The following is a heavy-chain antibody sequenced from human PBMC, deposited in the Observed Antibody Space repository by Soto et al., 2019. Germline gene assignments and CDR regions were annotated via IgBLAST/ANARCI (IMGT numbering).Heavy chain of an antibody. Sequence: ASVKVSCKASGYTFTSYAMHWVRQAPGQRLEWMGWISADNGNTNYAQKLQGRVTMTTDTSTSTAYMELRSLRSDDTAVYYCARDRGPAYYDFWSGWYYFDYWGQGTLVTVSS. D-gene: IGHD3-3*01. CDR3: ARDRGPAYYDFWSGWYYFDY. CDR1: GYTFTSYA. CDR2: ISADNGNT. J-gene: IGHJ4*02. V-gene: IGHV1-18*01.